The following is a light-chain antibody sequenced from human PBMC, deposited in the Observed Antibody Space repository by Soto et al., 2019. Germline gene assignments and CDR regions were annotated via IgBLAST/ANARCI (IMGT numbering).Light chain of an antibody. J-gene: IGKJ1*01. Sequence: EIVLTQSPGTLSLSPGERATLSCRAGQSISYSYLAWYQQRPGQAPRLLIYGASTRATGIPDRFSGSGSGTDFALTISRLEPEDFAVYYCYQYGSSLPWTFGQGTRVEMK. CDR2: GAS. V-gene: IGKV3-20*01. CDR1: QSISYSY. CDR3: YQYGSSLPWT.